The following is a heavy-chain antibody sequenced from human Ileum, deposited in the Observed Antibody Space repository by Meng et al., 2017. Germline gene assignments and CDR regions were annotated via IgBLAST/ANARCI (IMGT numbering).Heavy chain of an antibody. V-gene: IGHV3-7*01. CDR1: GFIFRSYW. CDR3: ARDQYVSGSWLYYYYGMDV. CDR2: IKQDGSEK. Sequence: GESLKISCAASGFIFRSYWMSWVRQAPGKGLEWVANIKQDGSEKYYVDSVKGRFTISRDNAKNSLYLQMNSLRAEDTAVYYCARDQYVSGSWLYYYYGMDVWGQGATVTVSS. J-gene: IGHJ6*02. D-gene: IGHD6-13*01.